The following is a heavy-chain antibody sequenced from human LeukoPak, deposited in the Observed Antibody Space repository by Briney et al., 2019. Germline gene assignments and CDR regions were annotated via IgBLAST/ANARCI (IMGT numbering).Heavy chain of an antibody. D-gene: IGHD6-6*01. CDR1: GFTFSDYY. Sequence: GGSLRLSCAASGFTFSDYYMSWIRQAPGKGLEWVSYISSSGSTIYYADSVKGRFTISRDNAKNSLYLQMNSLRAEDTAVYYCARDPSRYYYYYGMDVWGQGTTVTVSS. J-gene: IGHJ6*02. CDR2: ISSSGSTI. V-gene: IGHV3-11*01. CDR3: ARDPSRYYYYYGMDV.